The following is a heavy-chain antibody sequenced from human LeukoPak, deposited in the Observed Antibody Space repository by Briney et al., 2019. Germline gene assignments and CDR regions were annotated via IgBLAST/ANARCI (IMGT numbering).Heavy chain of an antibody. CDR3: ARDGPNAFDI. V-gene: IGHV1-2*02. CDR2: INPDSGGT. J-gene: IGHJ3*02. CDR1: GYTFTGYY. Sequence: ASVKVSCKASGYTFTGYYMHWVRQAPGQGLEWMGWINPDSGGTNNAQKFQGRVTMTRDTSISTAYMELSSLRSEDTAVYYCARDGPNAFDIWGQGTMVTVSS. D-gene: IGHD3/OR15-3a*01.